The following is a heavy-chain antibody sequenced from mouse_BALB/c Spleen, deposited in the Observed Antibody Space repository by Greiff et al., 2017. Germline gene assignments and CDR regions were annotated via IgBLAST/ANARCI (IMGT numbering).Heavy chain of an antibody. Sequence: QVQLQQSGPGLVQPSQSLSITCTVSGFSLTSYGVHWVRQSPGKGLEWLGVIWSGGSTDYNAAFISRLSISKDNSKSQVFFKMNSLQANDTAIYYCARNPLYYGSSYPYWYFDVWGAGTTVTVSS. V-gene: IGHV2-2*02. CDR1: GFSLTSYG. D-gene: IGHD1-1*01. CDR3: ARNPLYYGSSYPYWYFDV. J-gene: IGHJ1*01. CDR2: IWSGGST.